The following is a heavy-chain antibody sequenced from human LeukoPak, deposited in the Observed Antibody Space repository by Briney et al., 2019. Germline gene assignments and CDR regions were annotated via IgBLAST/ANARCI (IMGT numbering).Heavy chain of an antibody. CDR1: GGSISSSSYY. V-gene: IGHV4-39*01. D-gene: IGHD3-22*01. J-gene: IGHJ3*02. CDR3: ARPDTYYYDSSGYPAAFDI. CDR2: IYYSGST. Sequence: SETLSLTCTVSGGSISSSSYYWGWIRQPPGKGLEWIGSIYYSGSTYYNPSFKSRVTISVDTSKNQFSLKLSSVTAADAAVYYCARPDTYYYDSSGYPAAFDIWGQGTMVTVSS.